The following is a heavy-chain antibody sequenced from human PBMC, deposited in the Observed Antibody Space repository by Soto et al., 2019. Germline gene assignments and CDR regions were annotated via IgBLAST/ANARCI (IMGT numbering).Heavy chain of an antibody. V-gene: IGHV4-34*01. J-gene: IGHJ5*02. CDR2: INHSGST. D-gene: IGHD3-10*01. CDR1: GGSFSGYY. CDR3: ARGKNYYGSRSYVRWFDP. Sequence: SETLSLTCAVYGGSFSGYYWSWIRQPPGKGLEWIGEINHSGSTNYNPSLKSRVTISVDTSKNQFSLKLSSVTAADTAVYYCARGKNYYGSRSYVRWFDPWGQGTLVTVSS.